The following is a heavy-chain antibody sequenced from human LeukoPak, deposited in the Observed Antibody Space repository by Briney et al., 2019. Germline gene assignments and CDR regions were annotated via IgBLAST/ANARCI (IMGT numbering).Heavy chain of an antibody. J-gene: IGHJ5*02. V-gene: IGHV3-23*01. Sequence: GGSLRLSCAASGFTFSSYAMSWVRQAPGKGLEWVSAISGSGGSTYYADSVKGRFTISRDNSKNTLYLQMNSLRAEDTAVYYCARGGQGPYCSSTSCLGWFDPWGQGTLVTVSS. CDR1: GFTFSSYA. CDR3: ARGGQGPYCSSTSCLGWFDP. D-gene: IGHD2-2*01. CDR2: ISGSGGST.